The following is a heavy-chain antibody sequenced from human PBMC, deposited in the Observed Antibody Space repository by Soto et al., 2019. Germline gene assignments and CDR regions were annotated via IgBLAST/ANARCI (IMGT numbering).Heavy chain of an antibody. CDR3: ARGDFYYDSSGYYGGFAY. CDR2: TIPIFGTA. Sequence: QVQLVQSGAEVKKPGSSVKVSCKASGGTFSSYAISWVRQAPGQGLEWMGGTIPIFGTANYAQKFQGRVTITADESTSTVYMEVSSLRSEDTAVYYCARGDFYYDSSGYYGGFAYWGQGTLVTVSS. J-gene: IGHJ4*02. V-gene: IGHV1-69*12. D-gene: IGHD3-22*01. CDR1: GGTFSSYA.